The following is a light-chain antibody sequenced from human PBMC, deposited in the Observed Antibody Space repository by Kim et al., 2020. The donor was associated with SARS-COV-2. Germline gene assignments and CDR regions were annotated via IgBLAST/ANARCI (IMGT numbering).Light chain of an antibody. V-gene: IGKV1-5*01. Sequence: ATVGARVTVTCPARQSIPTCLSWYRPRPGKAPELLIYDASSLQSGVPSRFTGSGSGTEFTLTISSLQPDDFATYYCQQHKTYPLTFGGGTKVDIK. J-gene: IGKJ4*01. CDR2: DAS. CDR1: QSIPTC. CDR3: QQHKTYPLT.